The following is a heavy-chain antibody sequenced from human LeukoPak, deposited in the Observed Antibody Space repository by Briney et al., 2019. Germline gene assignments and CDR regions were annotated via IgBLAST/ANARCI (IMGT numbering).Heavy chain of an antibody. CDR2: ISSSSSTI. CDR1: GFTFSSYA. CDR3: ASIYGDSTV. D-gene: IGHD4-17*01. V-gene: IGHV3-48*01. Sequence: GGSLRLSCAASGFTFSSYAMSWVRQAPGKGLEWVSYISSSSSTIYYADSVKGRFTISRDNAKNSLYLQMNSLRAEDTAVYYCASIYGDSTVWGQGTLVTVSS. J-gene: IGHJ4*02.